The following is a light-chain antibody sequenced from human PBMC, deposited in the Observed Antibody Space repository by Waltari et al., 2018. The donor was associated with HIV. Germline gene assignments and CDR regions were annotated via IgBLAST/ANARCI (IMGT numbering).Light chain of an antibody. CDR2: GAS. CDR1: QSVSGN. CDR3: HQYNDWWT. Sequence: EIVMTQYPATLSASPGERATLSCRASQSVSGNVAWYQQKPCQAPRLLIYGASTRATVIPARFSGSGSETEFTLTISSLQSEDFAVYHCHQYNDWWTFGQGTKVEV. V-gene: IGKV3-15*01. J-gene: IGKJ1*01.